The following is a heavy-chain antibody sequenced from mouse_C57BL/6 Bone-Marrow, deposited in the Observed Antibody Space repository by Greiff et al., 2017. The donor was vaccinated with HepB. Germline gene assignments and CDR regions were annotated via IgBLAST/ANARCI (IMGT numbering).Heavy chain of an antibody. CDR1: GFTFSDYG. CDR3: AGRAYGSSYDYYAMDY. J-gene: IGHJ4*01. CDR2: ISSGSSTI. V-gene: IGHV5-17*01. Sequence: EVKLVESGGGLVKPGGSLKLSCAASGFTFSDYGMHWVRQAPEKGLEWVAYISSGSSTIYYADTVKGRFTISRDNAKNTLFLQMTSLRSEDTAMYYCAGRAYGSSYDYYAMDYWGQGTSVTVSS. D-gene: IGHD1-1*01.